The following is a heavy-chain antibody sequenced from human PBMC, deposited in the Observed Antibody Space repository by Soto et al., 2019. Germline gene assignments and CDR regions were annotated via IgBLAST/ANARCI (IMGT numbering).Heavy chain of an antibody. Sequence: EVQLVESGGGLVQPGGSLRLSCAASGFKFSDYSMNWVRQAPGKGLEWVSYISRSNSTTYYAASVRGRFTISRDNAKNVLFLQLNSLRAEDTAVYYCARDTNHYDWLDYWGQGTLVIVSS. CDR3: ARDTNHYDWLDY. J-gene: IGHJ4*02. D-gene: IGHD5-12*01. V-gene: IGHV3-48*04. CDR2: ISRSNSTT. CDR1: GFKFSDYS.